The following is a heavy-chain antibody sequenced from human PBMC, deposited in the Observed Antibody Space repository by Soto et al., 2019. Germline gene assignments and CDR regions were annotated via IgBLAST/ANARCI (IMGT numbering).Heavy chain of an antibody. D-gene: IGHD5-12*01. CDR2: IRSRSNGYAT. CDR3: SRPGHSNYDSDY. Sequence: VRLSCAASGFTLSGSVIYWVRQPSGKGLEWVGRIRSRSNGYATAYAASVRGRFTISRDDSKNTAYLQMNSLKTEDTAVYYCSRPGHSNYDSDYWGQGTLVTVSS. CDR1: GFTLSGSV. J-gene: IGHJ4*02. V-gene: IGHV3-73*01.